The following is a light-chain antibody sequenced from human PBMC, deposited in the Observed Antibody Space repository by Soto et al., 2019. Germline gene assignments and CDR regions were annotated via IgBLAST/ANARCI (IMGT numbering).Light chain of an antibody. CDR1: QSVSSSY. Sequence: EIVLTQSPGTLSLSPGERATLSCRASQSVSSSYLAWYQQKPGQAPRLLIYGAYSRATGIPDRFRGSGSGTDFTLNISRLEPEDFAVYFCQQYGSTPRTFGQGTKVEIK. CDR3: QQYGSTPRT. V-gene: IGKV3-20*01. J-gene: IGKJ1*01. CDR2: GAY.